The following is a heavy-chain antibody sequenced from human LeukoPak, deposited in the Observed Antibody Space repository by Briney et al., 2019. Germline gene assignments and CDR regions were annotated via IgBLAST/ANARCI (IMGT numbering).Heavy chain of an antibody. V-gene: IGHV3-15*01. CDR2: IKSKTDGGTT. CDR3: TTRDCSSTSCYPRRVYYYMDV. CDR1: GFTFSNAW. J-gene: IGHJ6*03. D-gene: IGHD2-2*01. Sequence: GGSLRLSCAASGFTFSNAWMSWVRQAPGKGLEWVGRIKSKTDGGTTDYAAPVKGRFTISRDDSKNTLYLQMNSLKTEDTAVYYCTTRDCSSTSCYPRRVYYYMDVWGKGTTVTVSS.